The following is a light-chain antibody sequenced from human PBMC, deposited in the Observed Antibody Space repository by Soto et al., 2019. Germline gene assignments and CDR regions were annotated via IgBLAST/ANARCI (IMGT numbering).Light chain of an antibody. Sequence: EIVMTQSPDTPLVSLGERATLSCRASQSVSSHLAWYQHKPGQAPRLLIYGASTRASGIPARFSGSGSGTEFTLTISRLEPEDFAVYYCQQYGSSPITFGQGTRLEI. CDR1: QSVSSH. CDR3: QQYGSSPIT. J-gene: IGKJ5*01. CDR2: GAS. V-gene: IGKV3-15*01.